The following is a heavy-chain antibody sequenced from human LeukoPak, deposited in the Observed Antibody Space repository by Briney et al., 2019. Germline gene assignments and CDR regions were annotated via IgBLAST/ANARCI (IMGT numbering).Heavy chain of an antibody. V-gene: IGHV1-69*13. D-gene: IGHD3-10*01. CDR2: IIPIFGTA. CDR3: ARDTPYGSGSYYKGLDS. Sequence: ASVKVSCKASGGTFSSYAISWVRQAPGQGLEWMGGIIPIFGTANYAQKFQGRVTITADESTSTAYMELSSLRSEDTAVYYCARDTPYGSGSYYKGLDSWGQGTLVTVSS. J-gene: IGHJ4*02. CDR1: GGTFSSYA.